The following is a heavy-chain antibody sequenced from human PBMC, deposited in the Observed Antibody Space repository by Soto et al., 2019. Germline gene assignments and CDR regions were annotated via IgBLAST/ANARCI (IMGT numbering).Heavy chain of an antibody. Sequence: TLSLTFAVYGVSFRDYYGTWILQSPGKGLEWIGEINHSGITYYNPSLKSRVTISVDTSKNQFSLELRSVTAADTAIYYCARGRLEWLLLGYGVDVWGQGTTVTVSS. D-gene: IGHD3-3*01. CDR1: GVSFRDYY. J-gene: IGHJ6*01. V-gene: IGHV4-34*01. CDR3: ARGRLEWLLLGYGVDV. CDR2: INHSGIT.